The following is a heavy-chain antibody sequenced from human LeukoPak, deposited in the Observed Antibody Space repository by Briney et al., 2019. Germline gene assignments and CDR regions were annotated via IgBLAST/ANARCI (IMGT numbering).Heavy chain of an antibody. Sequence: GGSLRLSCAASGFTFSSYSMNWVRQAPGKGLEWVSYISSSSSTIYYADSVKGRFTISRDNAKNSLYLQMNSLRAEDTAVYYCARDGSGLGNYFDYWGQGTLVTVSS. CDR3: ARDGSGLGNYFDY. CDR2: ISSSSSTI. CDR1: GFTFSSYS. D-gene: IGHD6-19*01. V-gene: IGHV3-48*01. J-gene: IGHJ4*02.